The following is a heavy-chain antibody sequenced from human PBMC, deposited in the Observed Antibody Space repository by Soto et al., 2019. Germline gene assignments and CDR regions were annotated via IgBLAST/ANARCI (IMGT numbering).Heavy chain of an antibody. Sequence: QVQVVQSGAGVKKPGATANVSCKASGYRFTAYDMHWVRQAPGQRLEWLGWINTATGDTKYSPSFQGRVTLTRDTSATAAYMELSGLRFEDTAVYCCARTRGYCSGGSFYPLDDWGTGTLVSVS. CDR2: INTATGDT. CDR3: ARTRGYCSGGSFYPLDD. J-gene: IGHJ4*02. D-gene: IGHD2-15*01. V-gene: IGHV1-3*04. CDR1: GYRFTAYD.